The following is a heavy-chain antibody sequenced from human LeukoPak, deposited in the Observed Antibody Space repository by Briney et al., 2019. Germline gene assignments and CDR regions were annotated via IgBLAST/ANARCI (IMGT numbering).Heavy chain of an antibody. J-gene: IGHJ4*02. V-gene: IGHV4-39*01. D-gene: IGHD4-11*01. CDR2: VSYSGIP. CDR3: ARRLVGDYSDY. Sequence: SETLSLTCTVSGGSISSSSYYWGWIRQPPGKGLEWIGSVSYSGIPSYNASLKSRVTISIDTSKNQISLKLTSVTAADTAVYYCARRLVGDYSDYWGRGTLVTVSS. CDR1: GGSISSSSYY.